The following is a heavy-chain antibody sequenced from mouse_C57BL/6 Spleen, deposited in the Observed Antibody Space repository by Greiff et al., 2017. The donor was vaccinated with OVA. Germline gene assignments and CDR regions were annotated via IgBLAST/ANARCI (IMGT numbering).Heavy chain of an antibody. Sequence: QVQLQQSGPELVKPGASVKISCKASGYAFSSSWMNWVKQRPGKGLEWIGRIYPGDGDTNYNGKFKGKATLTVNKASSTGYIQLSSLTSEDSAVDFCASEYEYDSAWFAYWGQGTLVTVSA. D-gene: IGHD2-4*01. CDR1: GYAFSSSW. V-gene: IGHV1-82*01. CDR3: ASEYEYDSAWFAY. CDR2: IYPGDGDT. J-gene: IGHJ3*01.